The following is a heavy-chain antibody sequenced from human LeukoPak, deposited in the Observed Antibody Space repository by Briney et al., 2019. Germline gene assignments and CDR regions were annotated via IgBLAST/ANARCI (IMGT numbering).Heavy chain of an antibody. V-gene: IGHV4-4*07. Sequence: SETLSLTCTVSGGSISSYYWSWIRQPAGKGLEWIGRIYTSGSTNYNPSLKSRVTMSVDTSKNQFSLKLSSVTAADTAVYYCASSRVRGVTPERYYVDVWGKGTTVTVSS. J-gene: IGHJ6*03. CDR1: GGSISSYY. CDR3: ASSRVRGVTPERYYVDV. CDR2: IYTSGST. D-gene: IGHD3-10*01.